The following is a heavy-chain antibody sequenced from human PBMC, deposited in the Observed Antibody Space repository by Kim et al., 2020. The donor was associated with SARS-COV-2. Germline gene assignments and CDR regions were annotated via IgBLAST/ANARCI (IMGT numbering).Heavy chain of an antibody. V-gene: IGHV3-33*01. CDR3: ARVKPFGVRGFPDY. CDR1: GFTFSSYG. Sequence: GGSLRLSCAASGFTFSSYGMHWVRQAPGKGLEWVAVIWYDGSNKYYADSVKGRFTISRDNSKNTLYLQMNSLRAEDTAVYYCARVKPFGVRGFPDYWGQGTLVTVSS. CDR2: IWYDGSNK. D-gene: IGHD3-10*01. J-gene: IGHJ4*02.